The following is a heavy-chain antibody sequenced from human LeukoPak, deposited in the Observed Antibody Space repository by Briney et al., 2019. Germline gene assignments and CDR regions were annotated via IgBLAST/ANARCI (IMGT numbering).Heavy chain of an antibody. Sequence: GRSLRLSCAASGFTSSSYAMHWVRQAPGKGLEWVAVISYDGSNKYYADSVKGRFTISRDNSKNTLYLQMNSLRAEDTAVYYCARDRGGLEVRGVIKNYFDYWGQGTLVTVSS. J-gene: IGHJ4*02. CDR2: ISYDGSNK. D-gene: IGHD3-10*01. V-gene: IGHV3-30*04. CDR3: ARDRGGLEVRGVIKNYFDY. CDR1: GFTSSSYA.